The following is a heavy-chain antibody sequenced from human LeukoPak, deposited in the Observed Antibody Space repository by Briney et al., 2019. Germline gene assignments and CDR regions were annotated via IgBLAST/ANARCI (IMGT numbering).Heavy chain of an antibody. D-gene: IGHD2-2*01. CDR3: AKAPKRYCTSASCQGYFDY. Sequence: GGSLILSCAASGFTFSSYGMHWVRQAPGEGLEWVAIIWYDGNHKYYVDSVKGRFTISRDNSKNTLYLQMDSLRAEDTAVYYCAKAPKRYCTSASCQGYFDYWGQGTLVTVSS. CDR2: IWYDGNHK. V-gene: IGHV3-33*06. CDR1: GFTFSSYG. J-gene: IGHJ4*02.